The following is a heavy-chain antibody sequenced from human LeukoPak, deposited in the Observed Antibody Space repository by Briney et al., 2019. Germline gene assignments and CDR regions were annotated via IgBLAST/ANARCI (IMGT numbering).Heavy chain of an antibody. CDR1: GFSFSSYS. J-gene: IGHJ4*02. CDR2: ISTSGVYI. V-gene: IGHV3-21*01. D-gene: IGHD2-2*01. Sequence: GGSLRLSCAASGFSFSSYSMNWVRQAPGKGLEWVASISTSGVYIYYADSLKGRFTISRDNAKHSLFLQMNSLRAEDTAVYYCARGYCSSSSCNRSFDYWGQGTLVTVSS. CDR3: ARGYCSSSSCNRSFDY.